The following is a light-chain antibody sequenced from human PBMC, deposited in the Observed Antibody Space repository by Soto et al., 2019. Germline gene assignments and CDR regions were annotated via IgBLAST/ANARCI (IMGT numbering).Light chain of an antibody. Sequence: IQMTPSPSTLSASVVDRVVITCRASQSISKWLAWYQQKPGRAPNFLIYDASSLESGVPSRFSGSGSGTEFTLTISSLQPDDFATYYCQQYNSFGTFGQGTKVDIK. V-gene: IGKV1-5*01. CDR3: QQYNSFGT. CDR1: QSISKW. J-gene: IGKJ1*01. CDR2: DAS.